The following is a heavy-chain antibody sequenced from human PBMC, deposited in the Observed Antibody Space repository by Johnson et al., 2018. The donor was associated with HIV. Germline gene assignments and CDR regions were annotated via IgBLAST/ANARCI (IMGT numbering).Heavy chain of an antibody. J-gene: IGHJ3*02. D-gene: IGHD7-27*01. CDR2: ISGSDGAI. Sequence: EVQLVESGGGLVQPGGSLRLSCAASGFTFSSYAMSWVRQAPGKGLEWVSYISGSDGAIWYADSVKGRFTVSRDNAKNSLYLQMNSLRAEDTAVYYCARGRDSTGDGGAFDIWGQGTMVTVSS. CDR1: GFTFSSYA. V-gene: IGHV3-48*04. CDR3: ARGRDSTGDGGAFDI.